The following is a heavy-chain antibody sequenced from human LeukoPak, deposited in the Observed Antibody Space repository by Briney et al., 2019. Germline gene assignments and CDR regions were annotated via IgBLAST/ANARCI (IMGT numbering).Heavy chain of an antibody. CDR2: IKSKTYGGTT. Sequence: GGSLRLSCAASGFTFSSYSMNWDRQVPGKGLEWVGHIKSKTYGGTTDYAAPVKGRFTISREDSKNMVYLQMNSLKIDDSAVYHCATEFFQNGYNYWGLGTLVTVSS. CDR3: ATEFFQNGYNY. D-gene: IGHD3-22*01. J-gene: IGHJ4*02. V-gene: IGHV3-15*01. CDR1: GFTFSSYS.